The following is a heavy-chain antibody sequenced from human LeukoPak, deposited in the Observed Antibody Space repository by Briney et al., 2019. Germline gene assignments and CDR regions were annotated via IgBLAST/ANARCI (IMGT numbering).Heavy chain of an antibody. CDR3: ATAVASSSGWYADY. CDR1: GFSFSSYG. D-gene: IGHD6-19*01. J-gene: IGHJ4*02. Sequence: GGSLRLSCAASGFSFSSYGMHWVRQAPGKGLEWVAVIWYDGSNKYYADSVKGRFTVSRDNSKNTLYLQMNSLRAEDTAVYYCATAVASSSGWYADYWGQGTLVTVSS. CDR2: IWYDGSNK. V-gene: IGHV3-33*01.